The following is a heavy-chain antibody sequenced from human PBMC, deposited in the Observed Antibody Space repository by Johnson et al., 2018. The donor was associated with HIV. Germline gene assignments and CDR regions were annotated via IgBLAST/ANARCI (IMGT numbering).Heavy chain of an antibody. CDR3: APNLINYGDAFDI. CDR1: GFTVSSNY. CDR2: ISYDGSNE. J-gene: IGHJ3*02. D-gene: IGHD4-17*01. V-gene: IGHV3-30*03. Sequence: QVQLVESGGGLVQPWGSLRLSCAASGFTVSSNYMSWVRQAPGKGLEWVAVISYDGSNENYADSVKGRFTISRDNSKNTLYLQMNSLRAEDTAVYYCAPNLINYGDAFDICGQGTMVTVSS.